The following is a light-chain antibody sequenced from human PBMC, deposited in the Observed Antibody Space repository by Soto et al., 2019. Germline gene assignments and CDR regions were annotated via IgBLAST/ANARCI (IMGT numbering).Light chain of an antibody. Sequence: EIVLTQSPGTLSLSPGEGATLSCRASHSVRDNYLSWYQQKPGQAPRLLIYGASSRATGIPDRFSGSGSGTDFTLTITRLEPEDFAVYSCQQYGTSPMTFGQGTKVDIK. CDR1: HSVRDNY. CDR2: GAS. CDR3: QQYGTSPMT. J-gene: IGKJ1*01. V-gene: IGKV3-20*01.